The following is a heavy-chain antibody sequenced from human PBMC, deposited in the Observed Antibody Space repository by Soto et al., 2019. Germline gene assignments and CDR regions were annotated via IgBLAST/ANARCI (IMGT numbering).Heavy chain of an antibody. V-gene: IGHV3-30*18. CDR1: GFTFSSYG. J-gene: IGHJ3*02. Sequence: GGSLRLSCAASGFTFSSYGMHWVRQAPGKGLEWVAVISYDGSNKYYADSVKGRFTISRDNSKNTLYLQMNSLRAEDTAVYYCAKDLRARTWSFDIWGQGTMVTVSS. CDR2: ISYDGSNK. D-gene: IGHD3-3*01. CDR3: AKDLRARTWSFDI.